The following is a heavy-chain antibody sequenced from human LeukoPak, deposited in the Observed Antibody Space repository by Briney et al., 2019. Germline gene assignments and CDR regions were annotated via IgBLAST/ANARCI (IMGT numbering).Heavy chain of an antibody. CDR2: ISTYNGNT. J-gene: IGHJ3*02. V-gene: IGHV1-18*01. Sequence: ASVKVSCKASDYTFTNYGITWVRQAPGQGLEWMGWISTYNGNTNYAQKFQGRVTMTTDTSTSTAYMELRSLTSDDTAVYYCARAAGDTNTDTFDIWGQGTMVSVSS. CDR1: DYTFTNYG. CDR3: ARAAGDTNTDTFDI. D-gene: IGHD2-8*01.